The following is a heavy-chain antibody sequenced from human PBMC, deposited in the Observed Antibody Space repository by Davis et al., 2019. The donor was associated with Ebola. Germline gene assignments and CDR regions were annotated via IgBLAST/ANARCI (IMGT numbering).Heavy chain of an antibody. D-gene: IGHD1-14*01. J-gene: IGHJ6*02. Sequence: GESLKISCAASGFTFSDYYMSWIRQAPGKGLEWVSYISSSGSTIYYADSVKGRFTISRDNAKNSLYLQMNSLRAEDTAVYYCARDPPPYKAGLYYYGMDVWGQGTTVTVSS. CDR3: ARDPPPYKAGLYYYGMDV. CDR1: GFTFSDYY. V-gene: IGHV3-11*01. CDR2: ISSSGSTI.